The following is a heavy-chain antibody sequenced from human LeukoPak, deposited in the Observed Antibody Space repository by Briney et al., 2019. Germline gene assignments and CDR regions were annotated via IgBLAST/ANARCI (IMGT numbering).Heavy chain of an antibody. CDR3: ATPYCSSTSWYGYYYYYGMDV. Sequence: ASVKVSCKVSGYTLTELSMHWVRQAPGKGLEWMGGFDPEDGETIYAQKFQGRVTMTEDTSTDTAYMELSSLRSEDTAVYYCATPYCSSTSWYGYYYYYGMDVWGQGTTVTVSS. J-gene: IGHJ6*02. CDR2: FDPEDGET. CDR1: GYTLTELS. V-gene: IGHV1-24*01. D-gene: IGHD2-2*01.